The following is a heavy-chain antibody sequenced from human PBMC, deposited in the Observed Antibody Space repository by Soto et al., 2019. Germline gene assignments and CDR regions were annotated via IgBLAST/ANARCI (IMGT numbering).Heavy chain of an antibody. Sequence: GGSLRLSCAASGFTFSSYGMHWVRQAPGKGLEWVAVISYDGSNKYYADSVKGRFTISRDNSKNTLYLQMNSLRAEDTAVYYCAKESGYYDSSGYYLWGQGTLVTVSS. J-gene: IGHJ4*02. CDR2: ISYDGSNK. D-gene: IGHD3-22*01. CDR3: AKESGYYDSSGYYL. CDR1: GFTFSSYG. V-gene: IGHV3-30*18.